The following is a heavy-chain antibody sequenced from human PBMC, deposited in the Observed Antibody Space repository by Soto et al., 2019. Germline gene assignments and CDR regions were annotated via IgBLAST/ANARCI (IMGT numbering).Heavy chain of an antibody. CDR2: INPSSGGT. V-gene: IGHV1-2*02. Sequence: QVQLVQSGAEVKKPGASVKVSCTASGYTFIDYYMHWVRQAPGQGLEWMGWINPSSGGTHYAQKFQGRVAMTTHTSISIVYMALSRLKSDDTAMYYCARDRGQDWRASYCYSLSGLDVWGQGTRVTVSS. D-gene: IGHD2-15*01. J-gene: IGHJ6*02. CDR3: ARDRGQDWRASYCYSLSGLDV. CDR1: GYTFIDYY.